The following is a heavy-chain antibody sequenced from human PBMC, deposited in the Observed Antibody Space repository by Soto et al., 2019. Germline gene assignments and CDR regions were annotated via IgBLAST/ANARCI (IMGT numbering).Heavy chain of an antibody. D-gene: IGHD3-22*01. V-gene: IGHV3-33*01. CDR1: GFTFSSYG. CDR3: GRDSKEDSSGYCAGVDY. J-gene: IGHJ4*02. Sequence: VQLVESGGGVVQPGRSLRLSCAVSGFTFSSYGMNWVRQAPGKGLEWVAAIYYDGSNKYYADSVRGRFTISRDNFKTTLYLNMNSLRAEDTAVYYCGRDSKEDSSGYCAGVDYWGQGTLVTVSS. CDR2: IYYDGSNK.